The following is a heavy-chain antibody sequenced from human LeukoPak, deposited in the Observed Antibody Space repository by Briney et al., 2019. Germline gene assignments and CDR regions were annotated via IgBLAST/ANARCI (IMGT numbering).Heavy chain of an antibody. V-gene: IGHV3-43*02. CDR3: AKDIYMAAAGLMSDY. J-gene: IGHJ4*02. D-gene: IGHD6-13*01. Sequence: PGGSLRLSCAASGFTFGSYAMNWVRQAPGKGLEWVSTISGSGGRTYYADSVKGRFTISRDNSKNSLYLQMNSLRTEDTALYYCAKDIYMAAAGLMSDYWGQGTLVTVSS. CDR1: GFTFGSYA. CDR2: ISGSGGRT.